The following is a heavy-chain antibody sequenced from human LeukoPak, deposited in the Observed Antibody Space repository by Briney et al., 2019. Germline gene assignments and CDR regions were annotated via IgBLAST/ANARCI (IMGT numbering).Heavy chain of an antibody. CDR1: GYTFTTYA. V-gene: IGHV1-3*04. CDR2: INTGNGNT. J-gene: IGHJ3*02. D-gene: IGHD6-25*01. CDR3: ATGSRVFAFDI. Sequence: ASVKVSCKASGYTFTTYAMHWVRQAPGQRLEWMGWINTGNGNTKYSQKFQGRVTITKDTSASTAYMELSSLRSDDTAVYYCATGSRVFAFDIWGQGTMVTVSS.